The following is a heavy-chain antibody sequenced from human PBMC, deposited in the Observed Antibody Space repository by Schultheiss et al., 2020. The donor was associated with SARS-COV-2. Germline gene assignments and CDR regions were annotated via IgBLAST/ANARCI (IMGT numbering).Heavy chain of an antibody. CDR2: ISSSSSYI. V-gene: IGHV3-21*01. CDR1: GFTFSSYA. D-gene: IGHD3-22*01. Sequence: GESLKISCAASGFTFSSYAMHWVRQAPGKGLEWVSSISSSSSYIYYADSVKGRFTISRDNAKNSLYLQMNSLRAEDTAVYYCARVRTAAYYDSSGRLDVWGQGTTVTVS. CDR3: ARVRTAAYYDSSGRLDV. J-gene: IGHJ6*02.